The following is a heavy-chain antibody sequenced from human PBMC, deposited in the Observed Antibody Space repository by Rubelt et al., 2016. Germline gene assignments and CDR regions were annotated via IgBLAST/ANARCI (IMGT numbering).Heavy chain of an antibody. CDR3: ARDLSDSGRYHHFDY. J-gene: IGHJ4*02. CDR1: GFSFSSYA. CDR2: VSGGGAT. D-gene: IGHD1-26*01. V-gene: IGHV3-23*04. Sequence: EVQLVESGGGLVQPGGSLRLSCAASGFSFSSYAMSWVRQAPGKGPEWVSGVSGGGATYYADSVKGRFTISRDSSKTKLYLQMNSLRAEDTAVYYCARDLSDSGRYHHFDYWGQGTLVTASS.